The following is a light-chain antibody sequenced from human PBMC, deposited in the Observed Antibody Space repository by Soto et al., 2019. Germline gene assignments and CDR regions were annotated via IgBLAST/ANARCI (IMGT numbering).Light chain of an antibody. J-gene: IGKJ5*01. Sequence: EIVLTQSPGTLSLSPGERATLSCWASQSVSSSYLAWYQQKPGQAPRLLVYGASSRATGIPDRFSGSGSGTDFTLTISRLEPEYFAVFYCQQYGSSPITFGQGTRLEIK. V-gene: IGKV3-20*01. CDR1: QSVSSSY. CDR2: GAS. CDR3: QQYGSSPIT.